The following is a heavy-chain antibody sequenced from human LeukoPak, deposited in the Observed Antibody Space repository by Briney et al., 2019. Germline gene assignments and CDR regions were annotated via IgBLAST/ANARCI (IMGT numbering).Heavy chain of an antibody. D-gene: IGHD2/OR15-2a*01. CDR3: AREGRLMSDTTVHP. J-gene: IGHJ5*02. CDR2: VSAYSGNT. V-gene: IGHV1-18*01. CDR1: GYTFTNYA. Sequence: ASVKVSCKASGYTFTNYAVSWLRQAPGQTLGWMGCVSAYSGNTNYAQNFHDRLTMTTDTSTSTAYMELRSLTSEDTAVYYCAREGRLMSDTTVHPWGQGTLVTVSP.